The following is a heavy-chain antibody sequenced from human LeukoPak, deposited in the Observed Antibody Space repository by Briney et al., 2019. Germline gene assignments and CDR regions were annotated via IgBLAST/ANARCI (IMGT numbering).Heavy chain of an antibody. CDR1: GFTFSSYA. Sequence: GGSLRLSCAASGFTFSSYAMSWVRQAPGKGLEWVSAISGSGGSTYYADSVKGRFTISRDNSKNTLYLQMNSLRAEDTAVYYCAAGAVLRYFDWLRGGYWGQGTLVTVSS. CDR2: ISGSGGST. J-gene: IGHJ4*02. CDR3: AAGAVLRYFDWLRGGY. V-gene: IGHV3-23*01. D-gene: IGHD3-9*01.